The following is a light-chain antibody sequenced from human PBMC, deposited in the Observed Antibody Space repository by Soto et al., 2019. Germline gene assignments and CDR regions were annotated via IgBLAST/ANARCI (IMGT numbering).Light chain of an antibody. CDR1: TSDVGGYNY. V-gene: IGLV2-8*01. CDR2: EVS. J-gene: IGLJ2*01. Sequence: QLVLTQPPSASGSPGQSVTISCTGTTSDVGGYNYVSWYQQHPGKAPKLMIYEVSERPSGVPDRFSGSKSGNTASLTVSGLQADDEADYYCTSYGGNYNVVFGGGTKLTVL. CDR3: TSYGGNYNVV.